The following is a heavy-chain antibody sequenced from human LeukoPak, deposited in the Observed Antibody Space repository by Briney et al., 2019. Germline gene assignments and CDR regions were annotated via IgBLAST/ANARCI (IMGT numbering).Heavy chain of an antibody. CDR2: IKRDGSEK. Sequence: GGSLGLSCAASGFTFSSYWMSWVRQAPGKGLEWVANIKRDGSEKYSVDSVKGRFTISRDNVKNSLYLQMNSLRAEDTAVYYCAREGIDYTNFYNYFYMDVWGKGTTVTVS. CDR3: AREGIDYTNFYNYFYMDV. V-gene: IGHV3-7*01. J-gene: IGHJ6*03. CDR1: GFTFSSYW. D-gene: IGHD4-11*01.